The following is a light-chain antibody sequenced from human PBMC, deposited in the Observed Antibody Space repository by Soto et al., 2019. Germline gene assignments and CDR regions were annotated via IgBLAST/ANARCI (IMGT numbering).Light chain of an antibody. Sequence: QSALTQPASVSGSLGQSITISCTGTGSDVGEYNYGSWYQQHPDKAPKLMIYEVRNRPSGVSNRFSGSKSGNTASLAIAGLQAEDDADYYCSSYTSTSTLYVFGTGTKVTVL. CDR3: SSYTSTSTLYV. CDR1: GSDVGEYNY. CDR2: EVR. V-gene: IGLV2-14*01. J-gene: IGLJ1*01.